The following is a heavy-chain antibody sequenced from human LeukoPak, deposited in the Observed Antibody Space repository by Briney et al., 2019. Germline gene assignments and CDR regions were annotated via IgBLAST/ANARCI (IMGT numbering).Heavy chain of an antibody. CDR2: IKSKTDGGTT. CDR1: GFTFSDAW. V-gene: IGHV3-15*01. J-gene: IGHJ4*02. Sequence: EGSLRLSCAASGFTFSDAWMSWVRQAPGMGLEWVGRIKSKTDGGTTDYAAPVKGRFTISRDDSKTTLYLQINSLRTDDTAVYYCTADMPTSSRASDYWGQGTLVTVSS. D-gene: IGHD1-26*01. CDR3: TADMPTSSRASDY.